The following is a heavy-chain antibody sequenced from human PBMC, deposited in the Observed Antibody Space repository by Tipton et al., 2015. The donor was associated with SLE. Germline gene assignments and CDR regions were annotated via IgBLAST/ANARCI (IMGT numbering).Heavy chain of an antibody. CDR3: ARGYLRSSWTVDYLDY. J-gene: IGHJ4*01. CDR2: INYSGIT. Sequence: TLSLTCTVSGGSLSSSRYYWGWIRQPPGKGLEWIGRINYSGITYYNPSLKRRVTISVDKSKNQFTLKLSSVTAAETAVYYCARGYLRSSWTVDYLDYWGQGTLVTVAS. D-gene: IGHD6-13*01. CDR1: GGSLSSSRYY. V-gene: IGHV4-39*06.